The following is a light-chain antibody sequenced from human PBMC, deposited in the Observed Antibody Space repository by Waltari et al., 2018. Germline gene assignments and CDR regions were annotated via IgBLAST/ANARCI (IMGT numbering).Light chain of an antibody. CDR2: DAS. Sequence: EIVLKQSPATLSLSPGDRATLSCRASQSISSYLAWYQQKPGQAPRLLIYDASTRATGVPARFSGSGSVTDFTLTISSLEPEDFAIYYCQQRSKSFTFRPGTKVDMK. J-gene: IGKJ3*01. CDR3: QQRSKSFT. CDR1: QSISSY. V-gene: IGKV3-11*01.